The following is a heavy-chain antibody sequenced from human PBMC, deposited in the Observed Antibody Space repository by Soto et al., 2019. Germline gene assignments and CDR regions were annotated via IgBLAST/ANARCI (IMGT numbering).Heavy chain of an antibody. CDR3: ASLANEGDYVDAFDI. D-gene: IGHD4-17*01. J-gene: IGHJ3*02. Sequence: SETLSLTCTVSGGSISSGDYYWSWIRQPPGKGLEWIGYIYYSGSTNYNPSLKSRVTISVDTSKNQFSLKLSSVTAADTAVYYCASLANEGDYVDAFDIWGQGTVVTVSS. V-gene: IGHV4-30-4*01. CDR1: GGSISSGDYY. CDR2: IYYSGST.